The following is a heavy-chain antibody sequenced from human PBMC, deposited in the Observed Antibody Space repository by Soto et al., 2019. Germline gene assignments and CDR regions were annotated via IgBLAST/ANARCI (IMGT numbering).Heavy chain of an antibody. CDR2: IYHSGST. D-gene: IGHD3-22*01. J-gene: IGHJ4*02. CDR3: ARVPDYYETTGYFYFDT. Sequence: PSETLSLTCAVSGGSISSGGYSWSWIRQPPGKGMEWIGYIYHSGSTYYNKSLKSRVTISVDRSKIQFSLKVNSVSAADTAVNYCARVPDYYETTGYFYFDTWGQGTLVTVSS. V-gene: IGHV4-30-2*01. CDR1: GGSISSGGYS.